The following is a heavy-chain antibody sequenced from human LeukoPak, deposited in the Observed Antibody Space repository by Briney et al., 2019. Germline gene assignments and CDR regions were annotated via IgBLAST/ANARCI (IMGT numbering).Heavy chain of an antibody. CDR3: ARASPGIAVAGTVFWFDT. CDR2: IYYSGST. Sequence: PSETLSLTCTVSGGSISSYYWSWMRQPPGKGLEWIGYIYYSGSTNYNPSLKSRVTISVDTSKNQFSLKLSSVTAADTAVYYCARASPGIAVAGTVFWFDTWGQGTLVTVSS. CDR1: GGSISSYY. J-gene: IGHJ5*02. D-gene: IGHD6-19*01. V-gene: IGHV4-59*01.